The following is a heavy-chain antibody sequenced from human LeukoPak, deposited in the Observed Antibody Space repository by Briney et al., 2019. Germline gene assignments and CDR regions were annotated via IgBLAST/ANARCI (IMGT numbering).Heavy chain of an antibody. Sequence: RPGGSLRLSCAASGFTFDDYGMNWVRQAPGKGLEWVSYISSSGSTIYYADSVKGRFTISRDNAKNSLYLQMNSLRAEDTAVYYCAREEAVAGLDYWGQGTLVTVSS. CDR2: ISSSGSTI. J-gene: IGHJ4*02. CDR1: GFTFDDYG. CDR3: AREEAVAGLDY. D-gene: IGHD6-19*01. V-gene: IGHV3-48*03.